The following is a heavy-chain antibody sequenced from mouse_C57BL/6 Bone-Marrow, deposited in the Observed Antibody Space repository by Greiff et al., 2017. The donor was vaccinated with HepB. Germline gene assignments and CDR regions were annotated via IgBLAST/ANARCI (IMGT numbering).Heavy chain of an antibody. J-gene: IGHJ2*01. CDR3: ARLGYDYDADYFDY. V-gene: IGHV5-4*03. CDR2: ISDGGSYT. Sequence: EVKLMESGGGLVKPGGSLKLSCAASGFTFSSYAMSWVRQTPEKRLEWVATISDGGSYTYYPDNVKGRFTISRDNAKNNLYLQMSHLKSEDTAMYYCARLGYDYDADYFDYWGQGTTLTVSS. CDR1: GFTFSSYA. D-gene: IGHD2-4*01.